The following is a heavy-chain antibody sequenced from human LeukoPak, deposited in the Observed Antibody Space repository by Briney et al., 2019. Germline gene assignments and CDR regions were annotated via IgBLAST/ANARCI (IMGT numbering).Heavy chain of an antibody. J-gene: IGHJ4*02. CDR2: FNGGNDFI. D-gene: IGHD3-22*01. CDR3: VSFGLFDRSGYLGF. Sequence: GASVKVSCKASGYAFTSHAMHWVRQAPGQRLEWMGWFNGGNDFIESSEKFRGRLTITRDRSASTGHMELSSLTSEDTAVYYCVSFGLFDRSGYLGFWGQGTLVTVSS. CDR1: GYAFTSHA. V-gene: IGHV1-3*01.